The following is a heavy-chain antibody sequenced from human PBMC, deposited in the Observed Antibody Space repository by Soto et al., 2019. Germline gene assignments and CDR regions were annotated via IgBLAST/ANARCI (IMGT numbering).Heavy chain of an antibody. D-gene: IGHD2-21*02. CDR3: ARLDGGVVVTARLDWWYGMDV. J-gene: IGHJ6*02. V-gene: IGHV5-51*01. Sequence: PGESLKISCKGSGYSFTSYWIGWVRQMPGKGLEWMGIIYPGDSDTRYSPSFQGQVTISADKSISTAYLQWSSLKASDTAMYYCARLDGGVVVTARLDWWYGMDVWGQGTTVTVSS. CDR2: IYPGDSDT. CDR1: GYSFTSYW.